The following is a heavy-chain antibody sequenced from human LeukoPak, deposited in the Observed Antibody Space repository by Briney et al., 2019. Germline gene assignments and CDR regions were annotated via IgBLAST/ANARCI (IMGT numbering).Heavy chain of an antibody. CDR1: GFTFSSYG. J-gene: IGHJ4*02. CDR3: AREGQYYYDSSGYYAFDY. D-gene: IGHD3-22*01. V-gene: IGHV3-33*01. Sequence: GGSLRLSCAASGFTFSSYGMHWVRQAPGKGLEWVAVIWYDGSNKYYADSVKGRFTISRDNSKNTLYLQMNSLRAEDTAVYYCAREGQYYYDSSGYYAFDYWGQGTLVTVSS. CDR2: IWYDGSNK.